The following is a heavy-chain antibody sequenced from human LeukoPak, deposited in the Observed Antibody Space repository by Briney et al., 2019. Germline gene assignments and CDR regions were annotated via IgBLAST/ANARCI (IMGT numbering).Heavy chain of an antibody. J-gene: IGHJ5*02. V-gene: IGHV1-2*02. CDR1: GYSFSGNY. CDR2: INPKTGST. D-gene: IGHD3-10*01. Sequence: ASVKVPCKASGYSFSGNYIHWVRQAPAQGLEWMGWINPKTGSTNYAEKFQGRVTMTRDTSISTCYMELSRLRSDDVAVYYCARSSGGSGRWGDNWFDPWGQGTLVIVSS. CDR3: ARSSGGSGRWGDNWFDP.